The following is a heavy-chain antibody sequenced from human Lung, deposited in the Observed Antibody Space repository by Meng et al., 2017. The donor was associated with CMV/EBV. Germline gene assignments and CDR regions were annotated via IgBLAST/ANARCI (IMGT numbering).Heavy chain of an antibody. CDR2: IYHSGST. V-gene: IGHV4-4*02. CDR3: ARVGQWLPIDY. J-gene: IGHJ4*02. D-gene: IGHD6-19*01. CDR1: GGSISSSTW. Sequence: QVQVQAAGPGLVKPSGTLSLTCAVSGGSISSSTWWSWVRQPPGKGLEWMGEIYHSGSTNYNPSLKSRVTISVDKSKNQFSLNLSSVTAADTAVYYCARVGQWLPIDYWGQGTLVTVSS.